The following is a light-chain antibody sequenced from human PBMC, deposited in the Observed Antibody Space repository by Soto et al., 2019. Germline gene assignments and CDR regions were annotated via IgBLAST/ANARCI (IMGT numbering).Light chain of an antibody. CDR2: KAS. Sequence: DIQMTQSPSTLSAFVGERVTITCRASRNIGTWLAWYQQKPGKAPNLLIYKASNLESGVPSRFSGSGSGTEFTLTISRLQPDDLATYYCQLYNGTFGQGTKVEI. V-gene: IGKV1-5*03. J-gene: IGKJ1*01. CDR3: QLYNGT. CDR1: RNIGTW.